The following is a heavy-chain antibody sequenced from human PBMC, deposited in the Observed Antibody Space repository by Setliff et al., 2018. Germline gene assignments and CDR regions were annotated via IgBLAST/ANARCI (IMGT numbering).Heavy chain of an antibody. D-gene: IGHD2-2*01. CDR1: GFSLSIFW. V-gene: IGHV3-33*08. J-gene: IGHJ6*03. CDR2: IWDDGSNK. Sequence: PGGSLRLSCAASGFSLSIFWMSWVRQAPGKGLEWVAVIWDDGSNKYYADSVKGRFTISRDNSKNTLYLQMNSLRAEDTAVYYCARVDAPIAPPHANYMDVWGKGTTVTVSS. CDR3: ARVDAPIAPPHANYMDV.